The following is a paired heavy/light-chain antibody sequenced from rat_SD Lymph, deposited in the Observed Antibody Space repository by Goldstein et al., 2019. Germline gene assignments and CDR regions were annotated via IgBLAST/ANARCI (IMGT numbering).Heavy chain of an antibody. Sequence: EVQLVESGGGLVQPGRSLKLSCVASGFTFNNYWMTWIRQAPGKGLEWVASITNTGGSTYYPDSVKGRFTISRDNAKSTLYLQMNSLRSEDTATYYCTSPTGSLTYWGQGTLVTVSS. V-gene: IGHV5-31*01. J-gene: IGHJ3*01. CDR1: GFTFNNYW. D-gene: IGHD5-1*01. CDR2: ITNTGGST. CDR3: TSPTGSLTY.
Light chain of an antibody. CDR2: RMS. Sequence: DIVLTQAPLSVSVTPGESASISCRSSKSLLSSKGITSLYWYLQKPGKSPQLLIYRMSNLASGVPDRFSGSGSETDFTLKISKVETEDVGVYYCAQFLEYPLTFGSGTKLEIK. CDR3: AQFLEYPLT. CDR1: KSLLSSKGITS. J-gene: IGKJ5*01. V-gene: IGKV2S11*01.